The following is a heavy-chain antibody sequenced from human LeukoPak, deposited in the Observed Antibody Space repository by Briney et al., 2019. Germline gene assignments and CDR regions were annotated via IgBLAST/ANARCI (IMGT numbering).Heavy chain of an antibody. D-gene: IGHD6-25*01. CDR1: GFTFSGSW. J-gene: IGHJ4*02. CDR3: ARALGITAATAIDY. Sequence: GGSLRLSCAASGFTFSGSWMHWVRQTPGKGLVWVSLIKSDGSRTTYADSVAGRFTISRDNSKNTLYLQMSSLRAEDTALYYCARALGITAATAIDYWGQGTLVTVSS. CDR2: IKSDGSRT. V-gene: IGHV3-74*01.